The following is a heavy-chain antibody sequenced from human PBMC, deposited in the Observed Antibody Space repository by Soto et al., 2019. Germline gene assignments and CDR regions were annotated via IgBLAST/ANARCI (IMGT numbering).Heavy chain of an antibody. CDR2: ISAYNGNT. Sequence: QVQLVQSGAEVKKPGASVKVSCKASGYTFTSYGISWVRQAPGQGLEWMGWISAYNGNTNYAQKLQGSVTMTTDTTTSTAYMELRSLRSADTAVYYCARWGYCSGGSCYRTYDFAYWGQGTLVTVSS. CDR1: GYTFTSYG. J-gene: IGHJ4*02. CDR3: ARWGYCSGGSCYRTYDFAY. D-gene: IGHD2-15*01. V-gene: IGHV1-18*04.